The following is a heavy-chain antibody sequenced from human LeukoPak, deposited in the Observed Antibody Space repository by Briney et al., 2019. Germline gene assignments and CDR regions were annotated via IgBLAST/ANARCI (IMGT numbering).Heavy chain of an antibody. CDR1: GGSISSGDYY. J-gene: IGHJ4*02. CDR3: ASLPTYRWIPFDY. V-gene: IGHV4-30-4*01. CDR2: IYYNGST. D-gene: IGHD5-18*01. Sequence: PSETLSLTCTVSGGSISSGDYYWSWIRQPPGKGLEWIGYIYYNGSTYYNPSLKSRVTISVDTSKNQFSLKLSSVTAADTAVYYCASLPTYRWIPFDYWGQGTLVTVSP.